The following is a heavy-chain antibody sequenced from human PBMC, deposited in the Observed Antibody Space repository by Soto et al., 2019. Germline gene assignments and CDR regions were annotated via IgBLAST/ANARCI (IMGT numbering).Heavy chain of an antibody. Sequence: EVQLLESGGGLVQPGGSLRLSCAASGFTFNSYAMSWVRQAPGKGLEWVSITSGGGGTTYYADSVKGRFAISRDNSKNTLYMEMNSLRGEDTAVYFCAKRYHTTTSCFDYWGQGTLVTVSS. CDR3: AKRYHTTTSCFDY. V-gene: IGHV3-23*01. D-gene: IGHD2-2*01. CDR2: TSGGGGTT. J-gene: IGHJ4*02. CDR1: GFTFNSYA.